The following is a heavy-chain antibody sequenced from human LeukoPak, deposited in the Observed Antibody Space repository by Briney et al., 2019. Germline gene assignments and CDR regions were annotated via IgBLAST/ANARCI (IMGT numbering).Heavy chain of an antibody. V-gene: IGHV3-48*04. D-gene: IGHD6-13*01. CDR1: GFTFSSYN. CDR3: ARADSSSWYSLFDS. CDR2: ISSSGSTI. J-gene: IGHJ4*02. Sequence: PGGSLRLSCAASGFTFSSYNMNWVRQAPGKGLEWVSYISSSGSTIYYADSVKGRFTISRDNAKNTLYLQMNSLRAEDTAVYYCARADSSSWYSLFDSWGQGTLVTVSS.